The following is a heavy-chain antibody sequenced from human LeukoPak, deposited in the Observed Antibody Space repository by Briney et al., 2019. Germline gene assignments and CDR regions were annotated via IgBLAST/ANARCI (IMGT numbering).Heavy chain of an antibody. D-gene: IGHD2-2*01. CDR2: INHSGSS. Sequence: SETLSLTCAVFGGSFSDYYWSWIRQPPGKGLEWIGEINHSGSSNYNPSLKSRVTISVDTSKKQFSLKLTSVTAADTAVYYCARDCSSSTCYFDHWGQGTLVTVSS. CDR3: ARDCSSSTCYFDH. J-gene: IGHJ4*02. CDR1: GGSFSDYY. V-gene: IGHV4-34*01.